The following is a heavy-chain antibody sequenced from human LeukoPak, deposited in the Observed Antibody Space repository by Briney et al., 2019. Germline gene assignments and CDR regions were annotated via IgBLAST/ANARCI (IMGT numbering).Heavy chain of an antibody. Sequence: SETLSLTCAVSGGSGGSISSSYYWSWIQQPPGKGLEWIGYIYYSGSTNYNPSLKSRVTISVDTSKNQFSLKLSSVTAADTAVYYCARVVTTHYYYYGMDVWGQGTTVTVSS. CDR3: ARVVTTHYYYYGMDV. J-gene: IGHJ6*02. V-gene: IGHV4-61*01. D-gene: IGHD3-16*02. CDR2: IYYSGST. CDR1: GGSGGSISSSYY.